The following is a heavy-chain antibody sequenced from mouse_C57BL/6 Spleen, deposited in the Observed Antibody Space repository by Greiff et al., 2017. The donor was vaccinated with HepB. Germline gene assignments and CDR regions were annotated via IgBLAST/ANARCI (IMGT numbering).Heavy chain of an antibody. CDR2: ISYDGSN. J-gene: IGHJ1*03. D-gene: IGHD2-1*01. V-gene: IGHV3-6*01. CDR1: GYSITSGYY. CDR3: AREEIYGNYGYWYFDV. Sequence: EVQLQESGPGLVKPSQSLSLTCSVTGYSITSGYYWNWIRQFPGNKLEWMGYISYDGSNNYNPSLKNRISITRDTSKNQFFLKLNSVTTEDTATYYCAREEIYGNYGYWYFDVWGTGTTVTVSS.